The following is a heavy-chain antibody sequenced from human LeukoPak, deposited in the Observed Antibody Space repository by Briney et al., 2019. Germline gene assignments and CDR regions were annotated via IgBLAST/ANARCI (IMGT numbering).Heavy chain of an antibody. V-gene: IGHV6-1*01. J-gene: IGHJ5*02. CDR1: GDSVSSNSAA. CDR2: TYYRSKWYN. Sequence: SQTLSLTCAISGDSVSSNSAAWNWIRQSPSRGLEWLGRTYYRSKWYNDYAVSVKSRITINPDTSKNQFSLQLNSVTPEDTAVYYCAKAVHLSTPWYVTYNWFDPWGQGTLVTVSS. D-gene: IGHD3-10*02. CDR3: AKAVHLSTPWYVTYNWFDP.